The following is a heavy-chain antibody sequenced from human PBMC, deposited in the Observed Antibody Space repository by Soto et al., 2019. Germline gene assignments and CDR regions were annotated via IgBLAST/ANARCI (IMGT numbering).Heavy chain of an antibody. V-gene: IGHV4-59*02. Sequence: PSETLSLTCTVAGASVSSHYWSWIRQPPGKGLEHIGSIHYSGSITYNPSLKSRVIISVDTSNNQFSLRLTSVTAADTAVYYCARDKITGLFDYWGQGTLVTVSS. CDR3: ARDKITGLFDY. D-gene: IGHD2-8*02. CDR2: IHYSGSI. J-gene: IGHJ4*02. CDR1: GASVSSHY.